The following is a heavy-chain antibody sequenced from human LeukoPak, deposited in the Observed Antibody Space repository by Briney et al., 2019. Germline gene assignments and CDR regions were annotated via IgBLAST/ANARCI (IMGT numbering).Heavy chain of an antibody. V-gene: IGHV3-21*01. CDR1: GFTFSSYS. CDR3: AGGVQGAGPFDY. Sequence: GGSLRLSCAASGFTFSSYSMNWVRQAPGKGLEWVSSISSSSSYIYYADSVKGRFTISRDNAKNSLYLQMNSLRAEDTAVYYCAGGVQGAGPFDYWGRGTLVTVSS. CDR2: ISSSSSYI. D-gene: IGHD3-16*01. J-gene: IGHJ4*02.